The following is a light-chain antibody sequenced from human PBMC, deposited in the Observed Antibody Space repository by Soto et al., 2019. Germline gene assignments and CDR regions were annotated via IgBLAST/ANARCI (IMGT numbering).Light chain of an antibody. Sequence: QSVLTQPPSASGSPGQSVTISCTGTSSEVGGYNYVSWYQQHPGKVPKVMIYEVSKRPSGVPDRFSGSKSGNTASLTVSGLQAEDEADYYCSSYAGSNNPYVFGTGTKVTVL. V-gene: IGLV2-8*01. CDR3: SSYAGSNNPYV. J-gene: IGLJ1*01. CDR2: EVS. CDR1: SSEVGGYNY.